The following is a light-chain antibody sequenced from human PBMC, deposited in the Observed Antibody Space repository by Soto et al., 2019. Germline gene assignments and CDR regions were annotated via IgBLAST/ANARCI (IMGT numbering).Light chain of an antibody. V-gene: IGLV2-14*01. Sequence: QSALTQPASVSGSPGQSITISCTGTSSDVGAYNYVSWYQQHPGKAPKLMIYEVNNRPSGVSNRFSGSKSGNTASQTISGLQAWDEADYFCRSYASSSTWVFGGVTKLTVL. J-gene: IGLJ3*02. CDR1: SSDVGAYNY. CDR2: EVN. CDR3: RSYASSSTWV.